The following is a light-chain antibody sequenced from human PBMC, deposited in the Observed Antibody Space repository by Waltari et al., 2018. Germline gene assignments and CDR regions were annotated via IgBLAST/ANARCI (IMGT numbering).Light chain of an antibody. CDR1: QSVSGTY. CDR3: QQSWKSPWT. J-gene: IGKJ1*01. V-gene: IGKV3-20*01. Sequence: EIVLTQSPATLSLSPGDRATLSCRASQSVSGTYLAWYQQKPGQPPRLLIYAASDRATGIADRFSGSGSGTDFTLTISRLEPEDIAVYYCQQSWKSPWTFGQGTKVEIK. CDR2: AAS.